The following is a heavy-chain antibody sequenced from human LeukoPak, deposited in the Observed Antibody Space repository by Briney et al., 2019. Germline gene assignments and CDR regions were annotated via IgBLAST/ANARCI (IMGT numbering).Heavy chain of an antibody. J-gene: IGHJ3*02. Sequence: ASVKVSCKASGYTFTSYYMHWVRQAPGQGLEWMGIINPSGGSTSYAQKFQGRVTMTRDTSTSTVYMELSSLRSEDTAVHYCARGVGAMVRGPPDAFDIWGQGTMVTVPS. CDR2: INPSGGST. V-gene: IGHV1-46*01. CDR3: ARGVGAMVRGPPDAFDI. D-gene: IGHD3-10*01. CDR1: GYTFTSYY.